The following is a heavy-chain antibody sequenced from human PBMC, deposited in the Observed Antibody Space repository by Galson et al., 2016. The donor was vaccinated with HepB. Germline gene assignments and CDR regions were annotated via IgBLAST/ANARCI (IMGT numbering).Heavy chain of an antibody. CDR3: ARVAAATLGYYYYYGLDV. Sequence: TLSLTCTVSGGSISSGGYYWNWIRQRPGKGLEWIGYISNSGSTHYNPSLKSRLTMSVDTSKNQFSLKLSSVTAADSAVYFCARVAAATLGYYYYYGLDVGGQGTTVTVSS. J-gene: IGHJ6*02. D-gene: IGHD2-15*01. CDR1: GGSISSGGYY. V-gene: IGHV4-31*03. CDR2: ISNSGST.